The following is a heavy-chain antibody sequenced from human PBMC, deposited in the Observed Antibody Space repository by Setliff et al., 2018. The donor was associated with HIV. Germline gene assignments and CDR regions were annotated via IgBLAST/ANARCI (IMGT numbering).Heavy chain of an antibody. V-gene: IGHV1-69*13. CDR1: GNMCSRYV. D-gene: IGHD2-21*01. CDR3: ARDVSAEMYSTRLYY. J-gene: IGHJ4*02. Sequence: GASVKVSCKVSGNMCSRYVCSWVRQAPGQGLEWVGGIIPYLRSPNYAQKFQGRVTITADESTSTVYMELSGLTSDDTAIYYCARDVSAEMYSTRLYYWGQGTLVTVSS. CDR2: IIPYLRSP.